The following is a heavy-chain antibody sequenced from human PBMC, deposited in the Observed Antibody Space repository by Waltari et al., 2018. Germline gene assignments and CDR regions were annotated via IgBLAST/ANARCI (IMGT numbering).Heavy chain of an antibody. Sequence: EVQLVESGGGLVQPGGSLRLSCAASGFTFSSYWMSWVRQAPGKGLEWVANIKQDGSEKYYVDSVKGRFTISRDNAKNSLYLQMNSLRAEDTAVYYCARDYYDDSSGYGYWGQGTLVTVSS. CDR3: ARDYYDDSSGYGY. V-gene: IGHV3-7*01. D-gene: IGHD3-22*01. J-gene: IGHJ4*02. CDR2: IKQDGSEK. CDR1: GFTFSSYW.